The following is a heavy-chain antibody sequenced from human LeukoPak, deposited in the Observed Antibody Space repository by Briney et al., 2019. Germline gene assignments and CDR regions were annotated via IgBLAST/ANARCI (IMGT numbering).Heavy chain of an antibody. J-gene: IGHJ6*03. CDR3: ARSSEGRYYYDSSGFSYYYYYMDV. CDR2: IYYSGST. D-gene: IGHD3-22*01. V-gene: IGHV4-39*07. Sequence: SETLSLTCTVSGGSISSNSYYWGWIRQPPGKGLEWIGSIYYSGSTYYNPSLRSRVTISVDTSKNQFSLKLNSVTAADTAVYYCARSSEGRYYYDSSGFSYYYYYMDVWGKGTTVTISS. CDR1: GGSISSNSYY.